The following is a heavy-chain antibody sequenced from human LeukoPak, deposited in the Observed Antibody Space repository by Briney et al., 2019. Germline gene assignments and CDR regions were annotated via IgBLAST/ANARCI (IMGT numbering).Heavy chain of an antibody. CDR2: IYHSGST. V-gene: IGHV4-38-2*02. J-gene: IGHJ4*02. Sequence: PSETLSLTCAVSGYSISSGYYWGWIRQPPGKGLEWIGSIYHSGSTYHNPSLKSRVTISVDTSKNQFSLKLSSVTAADTAVYYCAREGDYGDPLYYFDYWGQGTLVTVSS. CDR1: GYSISSGYY. CDR3: AREGDYGDPLYYFDY. D-gene: IGHD4-17*01.